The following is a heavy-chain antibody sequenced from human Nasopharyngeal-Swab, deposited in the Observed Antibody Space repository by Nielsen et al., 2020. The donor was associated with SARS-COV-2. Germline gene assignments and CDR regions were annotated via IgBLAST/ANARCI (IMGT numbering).Heavy chain of an antibody. J-gene: IGHJ6*02. CDR2: IWYDGSNK. CDR1: GFTFSSYG. D-gene: IGHD2-15*01. CDR3: ARELISYYGMDV. Sequence: GESLKISCAASGFTFSSYGMHWVRQAPGKGPEWVAVIWYDGSNKYYADSVKGRFTISRDISKNTLYLQMNSLRAEDTAVYYCARELISYYGMDVWGQGTTVTVSS. V-gene: IGHV3-33*01.